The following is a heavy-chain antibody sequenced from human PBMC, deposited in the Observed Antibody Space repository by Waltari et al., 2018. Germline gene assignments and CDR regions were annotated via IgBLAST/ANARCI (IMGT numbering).Heavy chain of an antibody. CDR2: VDPEDGET. Sequence: VQLVQSGAEVKKPGATVKISCKASGYTFTDYYMHWVQQAPGKGLEWMGRVDPEDGETIYAEEFQGRVTRTADTSTDTAYMELSSLRSEDTAVYYCATGRSGSYVGAFDIWGQGTMVTVSS. CDR1: GYTFTDYY. D-gene: IGHD1-26*01. V-gene: IGHV1-69-2*01. J-gene: IGHJ3*02. CDR3: ATGRSGSYVGAFDI.